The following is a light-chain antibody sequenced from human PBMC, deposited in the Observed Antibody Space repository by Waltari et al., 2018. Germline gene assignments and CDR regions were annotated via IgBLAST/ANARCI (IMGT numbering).Light chain of an antibody. Sequence: DIVMSQSPDSLAVSLGERATLKCKSSPSVFYDSNNNNYLAWYQQKPGQAPKLLFYWSSTRESGVPERFSGSGSGTEFSLTISSLQPEDIATYYCQQYDNLPYTFGQGTKLEIK. J-gene: IGKJ2*01. CDR3: QQYDNLPYT. CDR2: WSS. CDR1: PSVFYDSNNNNY. V-gene: IGKV4-1*01.